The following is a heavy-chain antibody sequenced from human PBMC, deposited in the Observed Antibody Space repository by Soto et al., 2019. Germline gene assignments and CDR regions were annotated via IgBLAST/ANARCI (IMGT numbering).Heavy chain of an antibody. D-gene: IGHD1-26*01. Sequence: GGSLRLSCAASGFTFSSYAMHWVRQAPGKGLEWVAVISYDGSNKYYADSVKGRFTISRDNSKNTLYLQMNSLRAEDTAVYYCARDALVGATFGFGDYWGQGTLVTVSS. V-gene: IGHV3-30-3*01. CDR2: ISYDGSNK. J-gene: IGHJ4*02. CDR3: ARDALVGATFGFGDY. CDR1: GFTFSSYA.